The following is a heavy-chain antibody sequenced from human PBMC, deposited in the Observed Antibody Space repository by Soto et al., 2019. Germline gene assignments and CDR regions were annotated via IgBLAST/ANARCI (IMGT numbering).Heavy chain of an antibody. CDR3: SRQPKSYYDLRGYYTGYYYYGMDV. J-gene: IGHJ6*02. V-gene: IGHV5-51*01. D-gene: IGHD3-3*01. CDR2: IYPGDSDT. Sequence: GESLKISCKGSGYSFTSYWIGWVRQMPGKGLEWMGIIYPGDSDTRYSPSFQGQVTISADKSISTAYLQWSSLKASDTAMYYCSRQPKSYYDLRGYYTGYYYYGMDVWGQGTTVTVSS. CDR1: GYSFTSYW.